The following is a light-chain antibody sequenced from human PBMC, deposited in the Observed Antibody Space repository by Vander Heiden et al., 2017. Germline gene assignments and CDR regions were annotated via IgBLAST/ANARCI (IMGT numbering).Light chain of an antibody. CDR3: CSYAGSGSLGV. CDR2: EVS. J-gene: IGLJ2*01. V-gene: IGLV2-23*02. Sequence: QSALTQPASVSGSPGQSITISCTGTSSDVGTYNLVSWYQQHPGKAPKLMIVEVSKRPSGVSNRFSGSKSGNTASLKISGLQAEDEADYYCCSYAGSGSLGVFGGGTKMTVL. CDR1: SSDVGTYNL.